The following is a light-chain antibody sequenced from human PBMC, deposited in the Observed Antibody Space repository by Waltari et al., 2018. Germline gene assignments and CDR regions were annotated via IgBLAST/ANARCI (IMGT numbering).Light chain of an antibody. J-gene: IGKJ5*01. CDR2: AAS. CDR1: QGISSY. V-gene: IGKV1-9*01. CDR3: QQLNSYPIT. Sequence: DIRLTQSPSFLSASVGDRVTITCRASQGISSYLAWYQQKPGKAPKLLIYAASTLQSGVPSRFSGSGSGTEFTLTITSLHPEDFATYYCQQLNSYPITFGQGTRLEIK.